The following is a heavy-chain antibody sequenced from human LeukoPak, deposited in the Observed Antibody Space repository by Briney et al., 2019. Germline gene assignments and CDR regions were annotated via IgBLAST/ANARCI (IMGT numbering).Heavy chain of an antibody. CDR2: INPNRGGT. J-gene: IGHJ3*02. CDR1: GYTFTGYY. CDR3: ARDVDHYDITGKGLVDI. D-gene: IGHD3-22*01. Sequence: ASVKVSYKASGYTFTGYYMHWVRQAPGQGLEWMGWINPNRGGTNYAQKFQGRVTMTRDTSISTAYMELSRLRSDDTAVYYCARDVDHYDITGKGLVDIWGQGTMVTVSS. V-gene: IGHV1-2*02.